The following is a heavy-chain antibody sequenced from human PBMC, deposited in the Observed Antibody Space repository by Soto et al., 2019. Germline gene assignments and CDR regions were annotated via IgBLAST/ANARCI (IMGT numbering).Heavy chain of an antibody. CDR1: GGTFSSYA. CDR3: ARGGTDYYDSSGYY. Sequence: ASVKVSCKASGGTFSSYAISWVRQAPGQGLEWMGGIIPIFGTANYAQKFQGRVTITADESTSTAYMELSSLRSEDTAVYYCARGGTDYYDSSGYYWGQGTLVTVSS. V-gene: IGHV1-69*13. CDR2: IIPIFGTA. J-gene: IGHJ4*02. D-gene: IGHD3-22*01.